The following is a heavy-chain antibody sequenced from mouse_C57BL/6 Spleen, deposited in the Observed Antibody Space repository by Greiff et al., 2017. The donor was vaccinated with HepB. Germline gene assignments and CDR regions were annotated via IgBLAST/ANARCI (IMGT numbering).Heavy chain of an antibody. J-gene: IGHJ2*01. CDR3: AREGLLGTTVVADFDY. Sequence: EVKLQQSGAELVKPGASVKLSCTASGFNIKDYYMHWVKQRTEQGLEWIGRIDPEDGETKYAPKFQGKATITADTSSNTAYLQLSSLTSEDTAVYYCAREGLLGTTVVADFDYWGQGTTLTVSS. CDR2: IDPEDGET. CDR1: GFNIKDYY. D-gene: IGHD1-1*01. V-gene: IGHV14-2*01.